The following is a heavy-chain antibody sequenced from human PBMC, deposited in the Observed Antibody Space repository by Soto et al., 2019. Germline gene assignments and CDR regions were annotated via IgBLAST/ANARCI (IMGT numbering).Heavy chain of an antibody. CDR3: ARSGYDYGYLAC. CDR2: IYHSGSS. J-gene: IGHJ4*01. Sequence: TLSLTCTVSGGYSIGGGYSWSWIRQPPGKDLEWIGYIYHSGSSFFNPSLKSRVTISLDRSRNQFSLKLSSLTAADTAVYYCARSGYDYGYLACWGRGNLVTVSS. D-gene: IGHD5-18*01. V-gene: IGHV4-30-2*01. CDR1: GGYSIGGGYS.